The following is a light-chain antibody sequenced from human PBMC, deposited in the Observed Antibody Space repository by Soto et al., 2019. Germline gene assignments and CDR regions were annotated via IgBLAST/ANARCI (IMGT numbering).Light chain of an antibody. CDR2: SNN. Sequence: QSVLTQPPSASGTPGHRVTISCSGSSSNIGSNTVSWYQQLPGTAPKLLIYSNNQRPSGVPDRFSGSKSGTSASLAISGLQSEDEADYYCAAWDDSLNGVVFGGGTKLTVL. CDR3: AAWDDSLNGVV. J-gene: IGLJ2*01. V-gene: IGLV1-44*01. CDR1: SSNIGSNT.